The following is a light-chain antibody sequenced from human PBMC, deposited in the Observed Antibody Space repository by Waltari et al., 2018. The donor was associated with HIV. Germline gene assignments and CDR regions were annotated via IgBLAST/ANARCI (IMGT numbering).Light chain of an antibody. Sequence: QLVLTQSPSASASLGASVKLTCTLNSGHSNYALAWHQQQPETGPRFLMKINSDGSHNKGDGIPDRFSGSSSGAERYLTISSLRSEDEADYYCQTWGNGTWVFGGGTKVTVL. CDR2: INSDGSH. J-gene: IGLJ3*02. CDR3: QTWGNGTWV. V-gene: IGLV4-69*01. CDR1: SGHSNYA.